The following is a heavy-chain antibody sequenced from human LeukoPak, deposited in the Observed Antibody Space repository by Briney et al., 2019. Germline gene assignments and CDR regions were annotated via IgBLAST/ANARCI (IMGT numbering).Heavy chain of an antibody. D-gene: IGHD4-17*01. CDR2: ISYDGSNK. J-gene: IGHJ4*02. Sequence: GGSLRLSCAASGFTFSSYAMHWVRQAPGKGLEWVAVISYDGSNKYYAGSAKGRFTISRDNSKNTLYLQMNSLRAEATAVYYCARVDPVHAFDYWGQGTLVTVSS. CDR3: ARVDPVHAFDY. CDR1: GFTFSSYA. V-gene: IGHV3-30*01.